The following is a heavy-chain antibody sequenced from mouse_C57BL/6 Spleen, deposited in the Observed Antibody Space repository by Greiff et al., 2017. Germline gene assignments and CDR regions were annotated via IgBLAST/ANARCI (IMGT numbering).Heavy chain of an antibody. V-gene: IGHV1-69*01. Sequence: VQLQQPGAELVMPGASVKLSCKASGYTFPSYWMHWVKQRPGQGLEWIGEIDPSDSYTNYNQKFKGKSTLTVDKSSSTAYMQLSSLTSEDSAVYYCARVELGHFDYWGQGTTLTVSS. CDR3: ARVELGHFDY. CDR2: IDPSDSYT. J-gene: IGHJ2*01. D-gene: IGHD4-1*01. CDR1: GYTFPSYW.